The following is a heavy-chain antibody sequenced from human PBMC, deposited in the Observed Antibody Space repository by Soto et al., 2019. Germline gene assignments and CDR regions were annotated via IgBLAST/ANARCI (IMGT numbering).Heavy chain of an antibody. CDR1: GLTFSRYT. D-gene: IGHD6-13*01. V-gene: IGHV3-23*01. CDR3: AKDLRGPEAGTWYFDL. J-gene: IGHJ2*01. Sequence: PGGSLRLSCAASGLTFSRYTMGWVRQAPGKGLEWVSSIIASGTITYYTDSVRGRFTISRDNSKDMLYLQMNSLKADDTAVYYCAKDLRGPEAGTWYFDLWGRGTLVTVS. CDR2: IIASGTIT.